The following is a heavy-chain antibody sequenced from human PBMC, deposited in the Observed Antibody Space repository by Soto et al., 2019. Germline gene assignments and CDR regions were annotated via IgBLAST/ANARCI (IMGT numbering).Heavy chain of an antibody. CDR2: LGVRST. J-gene: IGHJ3*01. CDR3: AKGTLVKPPGTRAFDV. Sequence: GGSLRLCCADSGFTFSNYAMSWVRQAPGMGLEWVSTLGVRSTYYADSVKGRFTISRDNSNNALYLQMNSLRVGDTAVYYCAKGTLVKPPGTRAFDVWGQGTMVTVS. D-gene: IGHD6-13*01. CDR1: GFTFSNYA. V-gene: IGHV3-23*01.